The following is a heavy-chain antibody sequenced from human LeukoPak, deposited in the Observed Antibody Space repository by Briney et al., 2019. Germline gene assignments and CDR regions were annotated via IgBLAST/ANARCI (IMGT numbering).Heavy chain of an antibody. D-gene: IGHD2-8*01. Sequence: GSSVKVSCKASGGTFSSYAISWVRQAPGQGLEWMGGIIPIFGTANYAQKFQGRVTITTDESTSTAYMEQSSLRSEDTAVYYCAREGLSGYCTNGVCSQFDYWGQGTLVTVSS. J-gene: IGHJ4*02. CDR1: GGTFSSYA. CDR2: IIPIFGTA. V-gene: IGHV1-69*05. CDR3: AREGLSGYCTNGVCSQFDY.